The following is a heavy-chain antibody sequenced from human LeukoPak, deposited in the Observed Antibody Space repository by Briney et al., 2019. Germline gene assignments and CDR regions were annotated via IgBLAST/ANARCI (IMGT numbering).Heavy chain of an antibody. CDR1: GFTFGDYA. Sequence: PGGSLRLSCTASGFTFGDYAMSWFRQAPGKGLEWVGFIRSEAYGGTTEYAASVKGRFTISRDDSKSIAYLQMNSPKTEDTAVYYCTRMATIEGFDYWGQGTLVTVSS. CDR2: IRSEAYGGTT. J-gene: IGHJ4*02. CDR3: TRMATIEGFDY. D-gene: IGHD5-24*01. V-gene: IGHV3-49*03.